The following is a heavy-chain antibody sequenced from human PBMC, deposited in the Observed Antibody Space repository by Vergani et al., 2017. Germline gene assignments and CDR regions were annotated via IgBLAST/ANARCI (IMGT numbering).Heavy chain of an antibody. CDR3: AGEKGSGGILWLYAFDS. V-gene: IGHV1-18*01. J-gene: IGHJ3*02. CDR2: ISAYNDNT. D-gene: IGHD2-21*01. Sequence: QVHLVQSGAEVKKPGASVKVSCKASGYTFTNYGISWMRQAPGQGREWMGWISAYNDNTNYAQKVQGRVTMTTDTSTSTAYMELRSLRSDDTAVFYCAGEKGSGGILWLYAFDSWGQGTMVSVSS. CDR1: GYTFTNYG.